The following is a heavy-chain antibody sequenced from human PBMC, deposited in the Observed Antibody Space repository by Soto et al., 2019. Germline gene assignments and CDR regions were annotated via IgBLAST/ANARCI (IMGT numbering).Heavy chain of an antibody. CDR3: ASQDYSSSTAASFLVNGYLAL. Sequence: QMQLQESGPGRVKPSGTLSLTCGVSGGSISSSKWWTWVRQPPGKGPEWIGEIYHSGSTNYNPSLPSRVTISLDKSNTPSSLPLTSVTAADTAVYYCASQDYSSSTAASFLVNGYLALWGRGILVPVSS. J-gene: IGHJ2*01. D-gene: IGHD6-6*01. CDR2: IYHSGST. CDR1: GGSISSSKW. V-gene: IGHV4-4*02.